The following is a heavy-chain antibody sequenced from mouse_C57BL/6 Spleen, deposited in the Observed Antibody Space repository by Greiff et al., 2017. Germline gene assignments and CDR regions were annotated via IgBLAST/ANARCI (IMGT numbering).Heavy chain of an antibody. J-gene: IGHJ2*01. CDR2: ISYDGSN. V-gene: IGHV3-6*01. Sequence: LLESGPGLVKPSQSLSLTCSVTGYSITSGYYWNWIRQFPGNKLEWMGYISYDGSNNYNPSLKNRISITRDTSKNQFFLKLNSVTTEDTATYYCARDYGNLDYWGQGTTLTVSS. D-gene: IGHD2-1*01. CDR3: ARDYGNLDY. CDR1: GYSITSGYY.